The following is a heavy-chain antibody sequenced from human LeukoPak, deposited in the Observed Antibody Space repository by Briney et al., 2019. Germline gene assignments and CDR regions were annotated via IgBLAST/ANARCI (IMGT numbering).Heavy chain of an antibody. Sequence: SETLSLTFAVYGGSFSGYYWSWIRRPPGKGLGWIGEFNHSGSTNYNPSLKSRVTISVDTSKNQFSLKLSSVTAADTAVYYCARVDSSGYPEYYFDYWGQGTLVTVSS. J-gene: IGHJ4*02. CDR3: ARVDSSGYPEYYFDY. CDR2: FNHSGST. D-gene: IGHD3-22*01. CDR1: GGSFSGYY. V-gene: IGHV4-34*01.